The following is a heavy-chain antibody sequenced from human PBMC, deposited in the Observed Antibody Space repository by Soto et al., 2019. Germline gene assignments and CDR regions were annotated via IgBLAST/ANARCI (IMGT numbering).Heavy chain of an antibody. CDR2: ISGSGDST. D-gene: IGHD6-19*01. CDR1: GFTFSSYA. J-gene: IGHJ1*01. Sequence: GGSLRLSCAASGFTFSSYAMSWVRQAPGKGLEWVSGISGSGDSTYYADSVKGRFTISRDNSKNTLYLQMNSLRAEVTAVYYCAKGVPGIAVAGTGYFQHWGQGTLGTVSS. V-gene: IGHV3-23*01. CDR3: AKGVPGIAVAGTGYFQH.